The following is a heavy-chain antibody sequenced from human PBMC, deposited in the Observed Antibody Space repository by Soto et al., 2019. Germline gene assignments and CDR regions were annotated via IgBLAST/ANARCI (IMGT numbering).Heavy chain of an antibody. D-gene: IGHD2-15*01. CDR3: ARGDCSGGSCYSVDI. J-gene: IGHJ3*02. CDR2: IYHSGST. Sequence: SETLSLTCSVSGGSISSINWWSWVRQPPGKGLEWIGEIYHSGSTNYNPSLKSRVTISVDKSKNQFSLKLSSVTAADTAVYYCARGDCSGGSCYSVDIWGQGTMVTVSS. CDR1: GGSISSINW. V-gene: IGHV4-4*02.